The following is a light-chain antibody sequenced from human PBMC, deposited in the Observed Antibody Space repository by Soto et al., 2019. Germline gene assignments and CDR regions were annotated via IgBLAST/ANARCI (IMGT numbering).Light chain of an antibody. Sequence: DIQMTQSPSSLSAYAGDRVTITCRASQTISNSLTWYQQKLGKAPKVLIYGASSLQSGVPSRFSGSGSGTDFTLTISSLQPEDFANYYCQQSYSGITFGQGTRLEIK. V-gene: IGKV1-39*01. CDR2: GAS. CDR1: QTISNS. J-gene: IGKJ5*01. CDR3: QQSYSGIT.